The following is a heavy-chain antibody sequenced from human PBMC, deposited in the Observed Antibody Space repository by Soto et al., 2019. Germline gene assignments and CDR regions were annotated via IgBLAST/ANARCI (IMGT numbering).Heavy chain of an antibody. CDR2: MYNTGST. D-gene: IGHD2-21*02. V-gene: IGHV4-59*01. J-gene: IGHJ6*02. Sequence: SETLSHTCSFSGDSISSYYWSLIRQPPGKGLEWIGYMYNTGSTIYNPSLKSRVTISVDTSKNQFSLKLNSVTAADTAVYYCARDLWGYCGADCYPLDVWGQGTTVTVSS. CDR3: ARDLWGYCGADCYPLDV. CDR1: GDSISSYY.